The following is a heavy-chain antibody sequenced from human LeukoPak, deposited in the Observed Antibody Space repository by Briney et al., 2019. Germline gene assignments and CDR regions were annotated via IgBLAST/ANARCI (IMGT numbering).Heavy chain of an antibody. CDR3: AKRGPNAYSYGLYHFDY. V-gene: IGHV1-69*13. J-gene: IGHJ4*02. D-gene: IGHD5-18*01. CDR1: GGTFSSYA. Sequence: ASVKVSCKASGGTFSSYAISWVRQAPGQGLEWMGGIIPIFGTANYAQKFQGRVTITADESTSTAYMELSSLRSEDTAVYYCAKRGPNAYSYGLYHFDYWGQGTLVTVSS. CDR2: IIPIFGTA.